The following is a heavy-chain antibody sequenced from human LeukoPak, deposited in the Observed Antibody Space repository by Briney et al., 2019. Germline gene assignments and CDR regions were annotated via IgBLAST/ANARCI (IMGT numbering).Heavy chain of an antibody. V-gene: IGHV3-21*01. Sequence: GGSLRLSCAASGFTFSSYSMNWVRQAPGKGPEWVSSISSSSSYIYYADSVKGRFTISRDNAKNSLYLQMNSLRAEDTAVYYCAREMNPVDGDLDSPYYYYMDVWGKGTTVTVSS. D-gene: IGHD4-17*01. J-gene: IGHJ6*03. CDR3: AREMNPVDGDLDSPYYYYMDV. CDR2: ISSSSSYI. CDR1: GFTFSSYS.